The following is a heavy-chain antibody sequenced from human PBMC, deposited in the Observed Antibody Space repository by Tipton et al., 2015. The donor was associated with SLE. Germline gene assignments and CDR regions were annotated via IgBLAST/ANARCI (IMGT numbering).Heavy chain of an antibody. V-gene: IGHV3-64*01. D-gene: IGHD3-3*01. J-gene: IGHJ4*02. CDR3: ARRDFTNCYDY. Sequence: VQLVQSGPEVKKPGASVKVSCKASGYTFNAYYMHWVRQAPGRGLEYVSAISTNDGSTYYANSVKGRFTISRDNSRNTVYLQMGSLRAEDTALYYCARRDFTNCYDYWGQGTVVTVSS. CDR1: GYTFNAYY. CDR2: ISTNDGST.